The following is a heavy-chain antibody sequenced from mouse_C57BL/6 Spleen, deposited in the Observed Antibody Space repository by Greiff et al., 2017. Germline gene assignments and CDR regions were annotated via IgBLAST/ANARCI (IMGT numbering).Heavy chain of an antibody. CDR3: AIDRLRQYYAMDY. D-gene: IGHD2-4*01. J-gene: IGHJ4*01. Sequence: VQLQQPGTELVKPGASVKLSCKASGYTFTSYWMHWVKQRPGQGLEWIGNINPSNGGTNYNEKFKSKATLTVDKSSSTAYMQLSILTSEDSAVYYFAIDRLRQYYAMDYWGQGTSVTVSS. CDR2: INPSNGGT. CDR1: GYTFTSYW. V-gene: IGHV1-53*01.